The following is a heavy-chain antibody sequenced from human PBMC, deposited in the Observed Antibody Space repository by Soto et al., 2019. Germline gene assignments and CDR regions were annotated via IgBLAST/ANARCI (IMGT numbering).Heavy chain of an antibody. J-gene: IGHJ4*02. CDR3: ARIVPMITFGGVIGY. D-gene: IGHD3-16*01. CDR1: GGSISSSSYY. V-gene: IGHV4-39*01. Sequence: SETLSLTCTVSGGSISSSSYYWGWIRQPPGKGLEWIGSIYYSGSTYYNPSLKSRVTISVDTSKNQFSLKLSSVTAADTAVYYCARIVPMITFGGVIGYWGQGTLVTVSS. CDR2: IYYSGST.